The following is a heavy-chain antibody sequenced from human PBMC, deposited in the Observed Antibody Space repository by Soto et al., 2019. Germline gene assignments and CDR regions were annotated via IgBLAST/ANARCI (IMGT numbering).Heavy chain of an antibody. CDR1: GFTFSTYS. CDR3: ARGLTTVTTSWFDP. Sequence: GGSLRLSCGASGFTFSTYSMGWVRQAPGKGLEWVSGVSDNGGSTDYADSVKGRFTISRDNSKNTLFLQMNSLRAEDTAVYYCARGLTTVTTSWFDPWGQGTLVTVSS. J-gene: IGHJ5*02. CDR2: VSDNGGST. D-gene: IGHD4-4*01. V-gene: IGHV3-23*01.